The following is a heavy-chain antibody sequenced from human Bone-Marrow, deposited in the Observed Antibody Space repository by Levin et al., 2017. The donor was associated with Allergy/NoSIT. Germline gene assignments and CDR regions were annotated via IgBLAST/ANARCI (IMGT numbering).Heavy chain of an antibody. V-gene: IGHV3-49*03. J-gene: IGHJ4*02. CDR2: IANEAHGGTT. Sequence: GGSLRLSCTTSGFTFRAYALSWFRQAPGKGLEWVGFIANEAHGGTTEYAASVNGRFTISRDDSKNIAYLQMNNLKSEDTAVYYCSRDSHGYFPGADTFDYWGQGTLVTVSS. D-gene: IGHD5-18*01. CDR3: SRDSHGYFPGADTFDY. CDR1: GFTFRAYA.